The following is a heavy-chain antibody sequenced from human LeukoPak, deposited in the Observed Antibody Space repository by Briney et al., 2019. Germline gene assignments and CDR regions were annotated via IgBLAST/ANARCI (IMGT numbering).Heavy chain of an antibody. CDR2: INPSGGST. D-gene: IGHD3-22*01. J-gene: IGHJ4*02. Sequence: ASVKVSCKASGYTFTSYYMHWVRQAPGQGLEGMGIINPSGGSTSYAQKFQGRVTMTRDTSTSTVYMQLSSLRSEDAAVYYCARGDSSGFGTWGQGTLVPVSS. CDR1: GYTFTSYY. CDR3: ARGDSSGFGT. V-gene: IGHV1-46*01.